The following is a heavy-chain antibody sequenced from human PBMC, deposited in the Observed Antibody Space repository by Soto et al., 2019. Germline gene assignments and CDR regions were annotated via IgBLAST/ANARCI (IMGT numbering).Heavy chain of an antibody. CDR3: ACDAITDILTGPPDY. CDR2: IDPSGGST. Sequence: QVQLVQSGAEVKKPGASVKVSCKASGYTFTSYYMHWVRQAPGQGLEWMGLIDPSGGSTSYAQKCEARGTMRRDTSTSTGYRERSSLSFEDTGVYYCACDAITDILTGPPDYGCDGTLVTVSS. J-gene: IGHJ4*01. V-gene: IGHV1-46*03. D-gene: IGHD3-9*01. CDR1: GYTFTSYY.